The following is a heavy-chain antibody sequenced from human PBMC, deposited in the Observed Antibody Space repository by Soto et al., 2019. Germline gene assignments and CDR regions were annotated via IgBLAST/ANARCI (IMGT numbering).Heavy chain of an antibody. D-gene: IGHD6-13*01. J-gene: IGHJ5*02. Sequence: ASVKVSFKASGYTFTSYAMHWVRQAPGQRLEWMGWINAGNGNTKYSQKFQGRVTITRDTSASTAYMELSSLRSEDTAVYYCARSYSSSPNWFDPWGQGTLVTVSS. CDR2: INAGNGNT. CDR3: ARSYSSSPNWFDP. V-gene: IGHV1-3*01. CDR1: GYTFTSYA.